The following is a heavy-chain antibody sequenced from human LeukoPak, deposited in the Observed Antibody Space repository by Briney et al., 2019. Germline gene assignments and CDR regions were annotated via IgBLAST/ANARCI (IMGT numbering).Heavy chain of an antibody. CDR1: GGSISSYY. CDR2: IFHSGST. V-gene: IGHV4-59*08. D-gene: IGHD3-10*01. CDR3: GRHGGATMVRGVLVDAFDI. Sequence: SETLSLTCAVSGGSISSYYLSWIRQAPGKGLEWIGYIFHSGSTNHNPSLKSRVTISVDTPKNQFSLKLSSVTAADTAVYYCGRHGGATMVRGVLVDAFDIWGQGTMVTVSS. J-gene: IGHJ3*02.